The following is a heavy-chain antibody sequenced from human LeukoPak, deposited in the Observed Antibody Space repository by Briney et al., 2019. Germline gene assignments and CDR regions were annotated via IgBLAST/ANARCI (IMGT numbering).Heavy chain of an antibody. V-gene: IGHV5-51*01. J-gene: IGHJ5*02. D-gene: IGHD1-26*01. CDR3: ARLVGSGSSRAWFDP. CDR1: GYSFTSYW. CDR2: IYPGDSDT. Sequence: GESLKISCKGSGYSFTSYWIGWVRQMPGKGQEWMGIIYPGDSDTRYSPSFQGQVTISADKSISTAYLQWSSLKASDTAMYYCARLVGSGSSRAWFDPWGQGTLVTVSS.